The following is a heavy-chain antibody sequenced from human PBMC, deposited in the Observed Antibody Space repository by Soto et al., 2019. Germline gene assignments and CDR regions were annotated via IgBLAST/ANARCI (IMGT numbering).Heavy chain of an antibody. CDR1: GASITSTTSY. CDR2: MYYSGRT. Sequence: LSLTRSVSGASITSTTSYWGWIRQSPGKGLEYIGSMYYSGRTFHNPSLKTRATISVDTSKNQFSLKLSSVTAADTAVYYCARHTGRGALDSWGQGTLVTVSS. V-gene: IGHV4-39*01. J-gene: IGHJ4*02. D-gene: IGHD3-10*01. CDR3: ARHTGRGALDS.